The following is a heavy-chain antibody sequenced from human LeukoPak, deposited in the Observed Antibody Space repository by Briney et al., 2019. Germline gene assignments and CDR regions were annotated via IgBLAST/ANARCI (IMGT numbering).Heavy chain of an antibody. Sequence: GESLKISCKGSGYSFTSYWIGWVRQMPGKGLEWMGIIYPGDSDTRYSPSLQGQVTISADKSISTAYLQWSSLKASDTAMYYCARLKCYGDCVSDCWYFDLWGRGTLVTVSS. J-gene: IGHJ2*01. CDR3: ARLKCYGDCVSDCWYFDL. V-gene: IGHV5-51*01. CDR2: IYPGDSDT. CDR1: GYSFTSYW. D-gene: IGHD4-17*01.